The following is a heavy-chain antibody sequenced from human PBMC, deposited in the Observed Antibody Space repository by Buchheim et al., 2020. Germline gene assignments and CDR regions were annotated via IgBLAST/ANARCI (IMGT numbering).Heavy chain of an antibody. CDR3: ARAPPDDYGDSSYYFDY. V-gene: IGHV1-46*04. D-gene: IGHD4-17*01. J-gene: IGHJ4*02. CDR1: GYTFTNYY. CDR2: VSPSGGST. Sequence: QVQLVQSGAEVKKPGASVKVSCRASGYTFTNYYMHWVRQAPGQGLEWMGIVSPSGGSTSFTQKLQGRVTVTRDTSTSTGYMELSSLTSEDTAVYYCARAPPDDYGDSSYYFDYWGQGSL.